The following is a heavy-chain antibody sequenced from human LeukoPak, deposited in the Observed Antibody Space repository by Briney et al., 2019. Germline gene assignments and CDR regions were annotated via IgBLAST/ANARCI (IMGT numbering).Heavy chain of an antibody. Sequence: PGGSLRLCCAASGFTFSSYGMHWVRQAPGKGLEWVAVISYDGSNKYYADSVKGRFTISRDNSKNTLYLQMNSLRAEDTAVYYCAKDLPPDYYYDSSGYLDYWGQGTLVTVSS. V-gene: IGHV3-30*18. J-gene: IGHJ4*02. CDR2: ISYDGSNK. D-gene: IGHD3-22*01. CDR3: AKDLPPDYYYDSSGYLDY. CDR1: GFTFSSYG.